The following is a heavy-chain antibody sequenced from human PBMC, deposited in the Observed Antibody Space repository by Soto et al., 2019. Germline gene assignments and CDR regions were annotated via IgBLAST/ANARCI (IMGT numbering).Heavy chain of an antibody. CDR1: GYTFTGYY. D-gene: IGHD3-3*01. J-gene: IGHJ6*02. CDR2: INPNSGGT. CDR3: ARDNYDFWSGYRQNYGMDV. V-gene: IGHV1-2*02. Sequence: ASLKVSCKASGYTFTGYYMHWVRHAPGQGLEWMGWINPNSGGTNYAQKFQGRVTMTRDTSISTAYMELSRLRSDDTAVYYCARDNYDFWSGYRQNYGMDVWGQGTTVTVSS.